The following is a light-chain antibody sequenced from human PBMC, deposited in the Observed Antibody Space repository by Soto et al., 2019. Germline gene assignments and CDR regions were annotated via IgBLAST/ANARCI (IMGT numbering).Light chain of an antibody. CDR1: SSDVGSYNL. CDR3: CSYAGSSTSLVV. CDR2: EVS. J-gene: IGLJ2*01. Sequence: QSALTQPASVSGSPGQSITISCTGTSSDVGSYNLVSWYQQHPGKAPKLMIYEVSKRPSWVSNRFSGSKSGNTASLTISGLQAEDEADYYCCSYAGSSTSLVVFGGGTKLTVL. V-gene: IGLV2-23*02.